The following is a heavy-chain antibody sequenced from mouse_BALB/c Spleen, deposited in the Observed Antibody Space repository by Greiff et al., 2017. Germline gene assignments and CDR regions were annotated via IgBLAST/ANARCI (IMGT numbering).Heavy chain of an antibody. CDR3: ARFYYDYGGFAY. V-gene: IGHV5-6-5*01. CDR2: ISSGGST. J-gene: IGHJ3*01. CDR1: GFTFSSYA. Sequence: EVKLMESGGGLVKPGGSLKLSCAASGFTFSSYAMSWVRQTPEKRLEWVASISSGGSTYYPDSVKGRFTISRDNARNILYLQMSSLRSEDTAMYYCARFYYDYGGFAYWGQGTLVTVSA. D-gene: IGHD2-4*01.